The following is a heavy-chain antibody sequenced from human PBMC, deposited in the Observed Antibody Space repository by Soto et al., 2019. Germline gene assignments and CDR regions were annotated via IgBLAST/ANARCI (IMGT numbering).Heavy chain of an antibody. Sequence: LVESGGGLVYPGGSLRLSCEGSGFRFRDHSMNWVRQAPGKGLQWISYISSNSDVTYYADSVKGRFTVSRDNANNVLFLQMNSLRDDDTATYYCARLPKGSLVTAWGQGARVTVSS. CDR2: ISSNSDVT. CDR1: GFRFRDHS. J-gene: IGHJ4*02. CDR3: ARLPKGSLVTA. D-gene: IGHD2-21*02. V-gene: IGHV3-48*02.